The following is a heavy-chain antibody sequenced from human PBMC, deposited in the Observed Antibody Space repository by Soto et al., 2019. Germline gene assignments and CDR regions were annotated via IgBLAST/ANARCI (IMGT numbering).Heavy chain of an antibody. CDR3: ARPQRGVPAAIYWFDP. CDR1: GGSFSGYY. CDR2: INHSGST. Sequence: SETLSLTCAVYGGSFSGYYWSWIRQPPGKGLEWIGEINHSGSTNYNPSLKIRVTISVDTSKNQFSLKLSSVTAADTAVYYCARPQRGVPAAIYWFDPWGQGTLVTVSS. J-gene: IGHJ5*02. V-gene: IGHV4-34*01. D-gene: IGHD2-2*01.